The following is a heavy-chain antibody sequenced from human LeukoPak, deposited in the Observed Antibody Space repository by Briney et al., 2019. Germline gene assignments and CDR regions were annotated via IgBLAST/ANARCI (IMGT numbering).Heavy chain of an antibody. Sequence: GGSLRLSCAASGFTLSSYDMTWVRQAPGKGLEWVSSIGYGDGRSYAISVQGRFTISRDSSKNTLYLQMNSLRAEDTAIYYCAKAIPYWYFDLWGRGTPVTVSS. V-gene: IGHV3-23*01. J-gene: IGHJ2*01. D-gene: IGHD2-21*01. CDR1: GFTLSSYD. CDR2: IGYGDGRS. CDR3: AKAIPYWYFDL.